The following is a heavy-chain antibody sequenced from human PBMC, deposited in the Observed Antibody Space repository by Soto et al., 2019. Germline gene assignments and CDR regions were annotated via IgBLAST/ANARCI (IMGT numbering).Heavy chain of an antibody. CDR1: GFTFSAYN. J-gene: IGHJ4*02. CDR2: ISSTGTYL. V-gene: IGHV3-21*01. Sequence: GGSLRLSCAASGFTFSAYNIYWVRQAPGKGLEWVSFISSTGTYLNYAASLKGRFTISRGNANSSVFLQMDNLSAEDTAVYYCARQLHFGELSLGFWGQGTLVTVSS. D-gene: IGHD3-10*01. CDR3: ARQLHFGELSLGF.